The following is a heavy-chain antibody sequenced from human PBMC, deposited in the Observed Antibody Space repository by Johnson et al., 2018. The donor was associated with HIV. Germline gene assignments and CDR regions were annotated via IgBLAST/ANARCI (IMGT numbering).Heavy chain of an antibody. CDR1: GFTFSNYA. V-gene: IGHV3-13*01. J-gene: IGHJ3*02. CDR3: AREEANGAFDI. CDR2: IGTAGDT. Sequence: VQLVESGGGVVQPGRSLRVSCAVSGFTFSNYAMHWVRQATGKGLEWVSAIGTAGDTYYPGSVKGRFTISRENAKNSLYLQMNSLRAGDTAVYYCAREEANGAFDIWGQGTMVTVSS.